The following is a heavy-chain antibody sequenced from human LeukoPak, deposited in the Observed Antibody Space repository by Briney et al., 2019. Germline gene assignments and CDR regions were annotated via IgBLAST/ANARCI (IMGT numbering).Heavy chain of an antibody. V-gene: IGHV4-59*12. CDR1: GGSINTYY. Sequence: SETLSLTCTVSGGSINTYYWSWIRQPPGKGLEWIGSIYHSGSTYYNPSLKSRVIIIIDTPKNHFSLTLSSVTAADTAVYYCARSDGYGLVGIWGQGTMVTVSS. CDR2: IYHSGST. D-gene: IGHD3-10*01. J-gene: IGHJ3*02. CDR3: ARSDGYGLVGI.